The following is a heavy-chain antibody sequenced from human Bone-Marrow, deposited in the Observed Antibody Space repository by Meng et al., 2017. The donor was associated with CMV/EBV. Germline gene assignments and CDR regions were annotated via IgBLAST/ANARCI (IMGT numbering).Heavy chain of an antibody. CDR3: ARVDV. V-gene: IGHV3-48*03. CDR2: ISSSDATV. Sequence: GGSLRLSCVASGFSFSSYDMNWVRQAPGKGPEWVSYISSSDATVYYADSVRGRFTISRDNAKNSLYLQMNSLRAEDTAVYYCARVDVWGQGTTVTVSS. CDR1: GFSFSSYD. J-gene: IGHJ6*02.